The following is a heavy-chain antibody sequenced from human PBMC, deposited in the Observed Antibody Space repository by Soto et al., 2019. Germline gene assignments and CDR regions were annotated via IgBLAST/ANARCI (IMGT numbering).Heavy chain of an antibody. CDR3: ARLKVEYYDFWSGYYISSIDY. D-gene: IGHD3-3*01. Sequence: ASVKVSCKASGYTFTSYGIIWVRQAPGQGLEWMGWISAYNGNTNYAQKLQGRVTMTTDTSTSTAYMELRSLRSDDTAVYYCARLKVEYYDFWSGYYISSIDYWGQGTLVTVSS. CDR2: ISAYNGNT. V-gene: IGHV1-18*01. J-gene: IGHJ4*02. CDR1: GYTFTSYG.